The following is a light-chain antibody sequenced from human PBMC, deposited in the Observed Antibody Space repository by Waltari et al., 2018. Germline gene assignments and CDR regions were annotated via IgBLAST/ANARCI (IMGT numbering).Light chain of an antibody. Sequence: EIVMTQSPATLSVFPGERATLSCRASQSIRSNLAWYQHKPGQAPRLLIYGASTRATGIPARFSGRGSGTEFTLTISSLQSEDFAVYFCQQYDNWLGTFGQGTKVEIK. J-gene: IGKJ1*01. CDR3: QQYDNWLGT. CDR1: QSIRSN. V-gene: IGKV3-15*01. CDR2: GAS.